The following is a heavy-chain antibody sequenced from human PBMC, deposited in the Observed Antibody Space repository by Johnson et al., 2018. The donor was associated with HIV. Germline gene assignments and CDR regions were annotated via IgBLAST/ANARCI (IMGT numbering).Heavy chain of an antibody. V-gene: IGHV3-66*02. D-gene: IGHD3-9*01. CDR3: ARDCRDLVTRGSFEV. J-gene: IGHJ3*01. Sequence: VQLVESGGGLVQPGGSLRLSCAASGFTVRRNYMSCFRQAPGKGLEWVSVFFSVGDVYYADSLTGRSPIFSDNSKNLVYLQMNSLRPEETAVYYCARDCRDLVTRGSFEVGGQGTVVTVSS. CDR1: GFTVRRNY. CDR2: FFSVGDV.